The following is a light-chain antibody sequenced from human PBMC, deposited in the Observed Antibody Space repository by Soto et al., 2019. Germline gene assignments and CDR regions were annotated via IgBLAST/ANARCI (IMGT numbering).Light chain of an antibody. J-gene: IGKJ5*01. V-gene: IGKV1-39*01. Sequence: SVSLGDRVTITCRASRSISDYLNWYQQKPGKAPDLLISAASNLQSGVPSRFSGSGSGTDFSLTISSLQPEDFATYYCQQSYTTPVTFGQGTRLEIK. CDR2: AAS. CDR3: QQSYTTPVT. CDR1: RSISDY.